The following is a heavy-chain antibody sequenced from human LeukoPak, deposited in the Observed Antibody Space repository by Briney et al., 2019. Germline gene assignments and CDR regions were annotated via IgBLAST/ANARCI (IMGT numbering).Heavy chain of an antibody. CDR2: IWYDGSNK. J-gene: IGHJ4*02. V-gene: IGHV3-33*01. D-gene: IGHD1-26*01. Sequence: PGGSLRLSCAASGFTFSSYGMHWVRQAPGKGLEWVALIWYDGSNKYHADSVKGRFTISRDNSKNTLYLQMNSLRVEDTAVYHCARPESGNYYFDYWGQGTLVTVSS. CDR1: GFTFSSYG. CDR3: ARPESGNYYFDY.